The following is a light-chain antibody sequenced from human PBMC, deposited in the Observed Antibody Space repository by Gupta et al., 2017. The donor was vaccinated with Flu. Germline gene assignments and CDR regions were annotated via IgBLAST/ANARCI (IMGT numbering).Light chain of an antibody. CDR1: QVIRNY. CDR2: GAS. CDR3: QQSHSTPIT. V-gene: IGKV1-39*01. J-gene: IGKJ4*01. Sequence: PSSLSASVGDRVTISCRASQVIRNYLTWYQQTAGRAPKLLIYGASTLESGVPSRFSGSGSGTDFTLTISSLQPEDSATYDCQQSHSTPITFGRGTKVDI.